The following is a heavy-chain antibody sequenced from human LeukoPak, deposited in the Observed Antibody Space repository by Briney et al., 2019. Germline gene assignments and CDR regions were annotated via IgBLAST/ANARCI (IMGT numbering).Heavy chain of an antibody. CDR1: GGSISSYY. V-gene: IGHV4-59*12. CDR3: ARGGGNKAAAVFN. J-gene: IGHJ4*02. Sequence: SETLSLTCTVSGGSISSYYWSWIRQPPGKGLEWIGYIYYSGSTNYNPSLKSRVTMSVDTSKNQFSLKLSSVTAADTAVYYCARGGGNKAAAVFNWGQGTLVTVSS. CDR2: IYYSGST. D-gene: IGHD6-13*01.